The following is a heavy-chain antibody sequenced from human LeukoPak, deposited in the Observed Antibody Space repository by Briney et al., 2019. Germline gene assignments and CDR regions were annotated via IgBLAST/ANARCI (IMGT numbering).Heavy chain of an antibody. V-gene: IGHV4-39*01. CDR1: GGSISSSSYY. Sequence: SETLSLTCTVSGGSISSSSYYWGWIRQPPGKGLEWIGSIYYSESTYYNPSLKSRVTISVDTSKNQFSLKLSSVTAADTAVYYCARLGHIVVVPAGHFDYWGQGTLVTVSS. J-gene: IGHJ4*02. CDR2: IYYSEST. D-gene: IGHD2-2*01. CDR3: ARLGHIVVVPAGHFDY.